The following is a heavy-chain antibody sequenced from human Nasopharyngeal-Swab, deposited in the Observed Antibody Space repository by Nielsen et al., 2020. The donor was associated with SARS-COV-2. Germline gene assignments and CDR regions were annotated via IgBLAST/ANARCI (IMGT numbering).Heavy chain of an antibody. CDR3: ARGRHFSFDP. J-gene: IGHJ5*02. D-gene: IGHD2/OR15-2a*01. CDR1: GDSVSSHSAG. V-gene: IGHV6-1*01. CDR2: ALYRSKWYN. Sequence: SQTHSLTCAISGDSVSSHSAGWNWIRQSPSRGLEWLGRALYRSKWYNDYAESVKSRIAVNPDTSKNQFSLQLNSVTPEDTAGYYCARGRHFSFDPWGQGTLVTASS.